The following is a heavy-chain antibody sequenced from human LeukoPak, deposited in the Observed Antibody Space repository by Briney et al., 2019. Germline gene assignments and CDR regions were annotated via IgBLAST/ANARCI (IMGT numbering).Heavy chain of an antibody. CDR2: IYYSGST. J-gene: IGHJ4*02. CDR3: ARRAGDYDSSGYYYFDY. V-gene: IGHV4-59*08. D-gene: IGHD3-22*01. CDR1: GGSISSYY. Sequence: SETLSLTCTVSGGSISSYYWSWIRQPPGKGLEWIGYIYYSGSTNYNPSLKSRVTISVDTSKNQFSLKLSSVTAADTAVYYCARRAGDYDSSGYYYFDYWGQGTLVTVSS.